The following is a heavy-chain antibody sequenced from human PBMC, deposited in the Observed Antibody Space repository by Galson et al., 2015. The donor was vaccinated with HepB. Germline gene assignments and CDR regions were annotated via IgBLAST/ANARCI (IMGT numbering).Heavy chain of an antibody. Sequence: SLRLSCAASGFTFSSYGMHWVRQAPGKGLEWVAVIWYDGSNKYYADSVKGRFTISRDKSKNTLYLQMNSLRAEDTAVYYCARGVYYGSLWFQHWGQGTLVPASS. V-gene: IGHV3-33*08. CDR2: IWYDGSNK. J-gene: IGHJ1*01. CDR1: GFTFSSYG. CDR3: ARGVYYGSLWFQH. D-gene: IGHD3-10*01.